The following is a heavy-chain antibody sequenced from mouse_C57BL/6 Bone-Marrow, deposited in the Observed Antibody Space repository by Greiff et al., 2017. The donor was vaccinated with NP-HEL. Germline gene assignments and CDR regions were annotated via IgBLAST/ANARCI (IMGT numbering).Heavy chain of an antibody. J-gene: IGHJ4*01. CDR2: IHPNSGST. D-gene: IGHD4-1*01. CDR1: GYTFTSYW. V-gene: IGHV1-64*01. CDR3: ARSNWDGGDAMDY. Sequence: QVQLKQPGAELVKPGASVKLSCKASGYTFTSYWMHWVKQRPGQGLEWIGMIHPNSGSTNYNEKFKSKATLTVDKSSSTAYMQLSSLTSEDSAVYYCARSNWDGGDAMDYWGQGTSVTVSS.